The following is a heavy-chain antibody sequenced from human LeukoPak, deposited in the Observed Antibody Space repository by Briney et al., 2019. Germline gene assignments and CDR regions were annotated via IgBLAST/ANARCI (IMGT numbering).Heavy chain of an antibody. V-gene: IGHV1-69*01. D-gene: IGHD1-1*01. CDR3: AREPNDGPMASSFDY. Sequence: SVKVSCKASGGTFSSYAISWVRQAPGQGLEWMGGIIPIFGTANYAQKFQGRVTITADESTSTVYMELSSLRSEDTAVYYCAREPNDGPMASSFDYWGQGTLVTVSS. CDR1: GGTFSSYA. CDR2: IIPIFGTA. J-gene: IGHJ4*02.